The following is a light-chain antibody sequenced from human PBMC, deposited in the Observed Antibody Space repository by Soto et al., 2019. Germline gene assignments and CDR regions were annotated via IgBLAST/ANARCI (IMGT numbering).Light chain of an antibody. CDR2: EVS. CDR3: GTWDSSLSIFV. CDR1: SSDVGSYNL. J-gene: IGLJ1*01. Sequence: QPVLTQPASVSGSPGQSISISCTGTSSDVGSYNLVSWYQQHPGKAPKLMIYEVSKRPSGIPDRFSGSKSGTSATLGITGLQTGDEADYYCGTWDSSLSIFVFGTGTKVTVL. V-gene: IGLV2-14*02.